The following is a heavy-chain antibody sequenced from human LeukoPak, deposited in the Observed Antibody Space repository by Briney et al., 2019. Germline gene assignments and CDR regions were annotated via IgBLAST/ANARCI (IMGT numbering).Heavy chain of an antibody. CDR2: IYTSGST. CDR3: ASRLIAAAGFYDY. D-gene: IGHD6-13*01. V-gene: IGHV4-61*02. J-gene: IGHJ4*02. CDR1: GGSISSGSYY. Sequence: SQTLSLTCTVSGGSISSGSYYWSWLRQPAGKGLEWIGRIYTSGSTNYNPSLKSRVTISVDTSKNQFSLKLSSVTAADTAVYYCASRLIAAAGFYDYWGQGTLVTVSS.